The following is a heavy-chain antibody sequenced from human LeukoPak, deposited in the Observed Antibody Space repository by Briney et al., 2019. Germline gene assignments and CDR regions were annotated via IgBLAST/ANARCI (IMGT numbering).Heavy chain of an antibody. CDR2: HYSEDDKT. J-gene: IGHJ3*02. CDR3: ARGGSRDYDFWSGYLSDAFDI. V-gene: IGHV1-24*01. CDR1: GYTLTELS. D-gene: IGHD3-3*01. Sequence: ASVKVSCNISGYTLTELSIHWVRQAPGKGLEWMGGHYSEDDKTNYAQKFQGRVTITADESTSTAYMELSSLRSEDTAVYYCARGGSRDYDFWSGYLSDAFDIWGQGTMVTVSS.